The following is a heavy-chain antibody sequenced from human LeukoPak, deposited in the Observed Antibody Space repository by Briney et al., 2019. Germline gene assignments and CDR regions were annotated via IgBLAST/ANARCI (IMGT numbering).Heavy chain of an antibody. J-gene: IGHJ5*02. CDR3: ARRLASVATAGYWFDP. D-gene: IGHD6-13*01. V-gene: IGHV4-59*01. CDR2: IYYSGST. Sequence: PSETLSLTCTVPGDSISSYYWSWIRQPPGKGLEWIGYIYYSGSTNYSPSLKSRVTISVDTSKNQLSLKLSSVTAADTAVYYCARRLASVATAGYWFDPWGQGTLVTVSS. CDR1: GDSISSYY.